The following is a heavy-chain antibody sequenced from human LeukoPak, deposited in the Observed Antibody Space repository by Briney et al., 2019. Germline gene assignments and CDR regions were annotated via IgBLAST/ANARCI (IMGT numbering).Heavy chain of an antibody. CDR2: TYFRSKWYT. Sequence: SQTLPLTCAISGDSVSTNSGAWNWIRQSPSRGLEWLGRTYFRSKWYTDYSLSVKSRISIIPDTSNNQFSLQLNSVSPEDTAVYYCARDRYDKNFDYWGQGTLVTVSS. J-gene: IGHJ4*02. CDR1: GDSVSTNSGA. CDR3: ARDRYDKNFDY. D-gene: IGHD3-22*01. V-gene: IGHV6-1*01.